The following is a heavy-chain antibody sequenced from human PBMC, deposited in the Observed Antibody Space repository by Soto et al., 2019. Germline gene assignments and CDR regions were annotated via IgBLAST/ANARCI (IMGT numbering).Heavy chain of an antibody. CDR1: GGSISSGGYS. Sequence: QLQLQESGSGLVKPSQTLSLTCAVSGGSISSGGYSWSWIRQPPGKGLEGIGYIYHSGSTYYNPTLIGRVTLXXXRXXNQFSLKLSSVTAADTAVYYCARAHYGDYGYGMDVWGQGTTVTVSS. D-gene: IGHD4-17*01. CDR2: IYHSGST. V-gene: IGHV4-30-2*01. CDR3: ARAHYGDYGYGMDV. J-gene: IGHJ6*02.